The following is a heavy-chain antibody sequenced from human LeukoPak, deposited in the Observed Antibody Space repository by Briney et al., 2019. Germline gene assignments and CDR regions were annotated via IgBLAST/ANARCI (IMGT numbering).Heavy chain of an antibody. V-gene: IGHV1-69*13. CDR2: IIPIFGTA. CDR1: GGTFSSYA. J-gene: IGHJ4*02. D-gene: IGHD3-10*01. Sequence: ASVKVSCKASGGTFSSYAISWVRQAPGQGLEWMGGIIPIFGTANYAQKFQGRVTITADESTSTAYMELSSLRSDDTAVYYCARDQLPTYYYGSGSYSAGYWGQGTLVTVSS. CDR3: ARDQLPTYYYGSGSYSAGY.